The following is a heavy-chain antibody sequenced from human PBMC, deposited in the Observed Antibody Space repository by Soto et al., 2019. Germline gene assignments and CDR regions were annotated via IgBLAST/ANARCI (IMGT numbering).Heavy chain of an antibody. Sequence: SETLSLTCAVSGGSITSGGYSWGWLRQPPGQGLEWIGYMNHSGNTYHNPSLKGRVTISLDHSRHQFSLGLNSVTAADTGVYFCASSKYDVLAGSVWFDPWGQGTLVTVSS. D-gene: IGHD3-16*01. J-gene: IGHJ5*02. CDR1: GGSITSGGYS. V-gene: IGHV4-30-2*01. CDR2: MNHSGNT. CDR3: ASSKYDVLAGSVWFDP.